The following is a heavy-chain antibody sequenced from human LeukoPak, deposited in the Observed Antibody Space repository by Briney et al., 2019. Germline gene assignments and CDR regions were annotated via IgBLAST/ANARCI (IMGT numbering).Heavy chain of an antibody. CDR2: TYYRSNWYH. V-gene: IGHV6-1*01. CDR3: VRDAGIGLDAFDI. J-gene: IGHJ3*02. D-gene: IGHD6-13*01. Sequence: SQTLSLTCAISGDSVSSNSVAWNWIRQSPSRGLEWLGRTYYRSNWYHDYAISVKSRITINPDTSKNQFSLQLNSVTPEDTAVYYCVRDAGIGLDAFDIWGQGTMVTVSS. CDR1: GDSVSSNSVA.